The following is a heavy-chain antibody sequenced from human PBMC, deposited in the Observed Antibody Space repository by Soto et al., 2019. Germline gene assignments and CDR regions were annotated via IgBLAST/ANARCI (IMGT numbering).Heavy chain of an antibody. CDR3: ARDVGYDSSGWDAFDI. J-gene: IGHJ3*02. CDR1: GYTFTSYY. Sequence: ASVKVSCKASGYTFTSYYMHWARQSPGQGLEWIGIINPSGGSTSDAQKFQGRVTMNRDTCTSNVYMELSSLRSEYTAEYYCARDVGYDSSGWDAFDIWG. D-gene: IGHD3-22*01. V-gene: IGHV1-46*01. CDR2: INPSGGST.